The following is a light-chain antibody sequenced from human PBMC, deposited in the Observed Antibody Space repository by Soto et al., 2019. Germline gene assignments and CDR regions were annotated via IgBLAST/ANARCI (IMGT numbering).Light chain of an antibody. Sequence: IQMTQSPSTLSASVGDRDTITCQASRPISTLLAWYQHKPGKAPNLLIYDASSLESGVPSRFSGSGSGTEFTLTISSLQPDDSATYYCQQYSSLVTFGQGTKLEI. CDR3: QQYSSLVT. CDR1: RPISTL. CDR2: DAS. J-gene: IGKJ2*01. V-gene: IGKV1-5*01.